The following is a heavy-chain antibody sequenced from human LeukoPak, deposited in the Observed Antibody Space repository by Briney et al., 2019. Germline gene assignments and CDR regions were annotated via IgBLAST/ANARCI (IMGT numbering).Heavy chain of an antibody. CDR2: IYPGDSDT. CDR1: GYSFTSYW. V-gene: IGHV5-51*01. Sequence: KYGESLKISCKGSGYSFTSYWIGWVRQLPGKGLEWMGIIYPGDSDTRYSPSFQGQVTISADKSISTAYQQWSSLKASDTAMYYCARAGVRAIDAFDIWGQGTMVTVSS. CDR3: ARAGVRAIDAFDI. D-gene: IGHD3-10*01. J-gene: IGHJ3*02.